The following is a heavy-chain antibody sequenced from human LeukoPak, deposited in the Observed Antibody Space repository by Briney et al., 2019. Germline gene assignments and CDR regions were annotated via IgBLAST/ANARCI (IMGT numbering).Heavy chain of an antibody. D-gene: IGHD6-13*01. V-gene: IGHV2-5*08. J-gene: IGHJ4*02. CDR2: IYWDDDK. CDR3: AHRPSSSWYFDY. CDR1: GGSVSSYYW. Sequence: TLSLTCTVSGGSVSSYYWSWIRQPPGKALEWLALIYWDDDKRYSPSLKSRLTITKDTSKNQVVLTMTNMDPVDTATYYCAHRPSSSWYFDYWGQGILVTVSS.